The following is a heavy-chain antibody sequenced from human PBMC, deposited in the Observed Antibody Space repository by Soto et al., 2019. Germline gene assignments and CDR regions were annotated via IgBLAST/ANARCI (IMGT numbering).Heavy chain of an antibody. J-gene: IGHJ4*02. D-gene: IGHD3-3*01. Sequence: QVQLVQSGGEVKKPGASVKVSCKASGYTFNLYGITWVRQAPGEGPEWLGWISAQNGNATYAQRFKGRVTMTIETSTTTSYMALGSLTSDDTAIYYCARITSTSRALGYWGQGTLVTLSS. CDR1: GYTFNLYG. V-gene: IGHV1-18*01. CDR3: ARITSTSRALGY. CDR2: ISAQNGNA.